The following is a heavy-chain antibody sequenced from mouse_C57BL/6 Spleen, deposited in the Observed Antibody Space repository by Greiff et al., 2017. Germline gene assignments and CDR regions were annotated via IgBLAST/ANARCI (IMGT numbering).Heavy chain of an antibody. CDR3: ARSVEREYFDY. Sequence: EVKLMESGAELVKPGASVKLSCTASGFNIKDYYMHWVKQRTEQGLEWIGRIDPEDGETKYAPKFQGKATITADTSSNTAYLQLSSQTSEDTAVYYCARSVEREYFDYWGQGTTLTVSS. J-gene: IGHJ2*01. D-gene: IGHD1-1*02. CDR2: IDPEDGET. V-gene: IGHV14-2*01. CDR1: GFNIKDYY.